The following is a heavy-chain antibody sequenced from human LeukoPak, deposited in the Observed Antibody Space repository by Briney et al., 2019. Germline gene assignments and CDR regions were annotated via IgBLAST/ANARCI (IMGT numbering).Heavy chain of an antibody. CDR3: ASLIYGDYGSNYFDY. J-gene: IGHJ4*02. CDR1: GFTFSSYR. V-gene: IGHV3-74*01. D-gene: IGHD4-17*01. Sequence: GGSLRLSCAASGFTFSSYRMHWVRQAPGKGLVWVSRINSDGSSTSYADSVKGRFTISRDNAKNTLYLQMNSLRAEDTAVYYCASLIYGDYGSNYFDYWGQGTLVTVSS. CDR2: INSDGSST.